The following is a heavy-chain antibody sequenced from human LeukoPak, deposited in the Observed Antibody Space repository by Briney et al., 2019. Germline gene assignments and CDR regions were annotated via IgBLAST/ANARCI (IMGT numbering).Heavy chain of an antibody. CDR2: INHSRST. V-gene: IGHV4-34*01. D-gene: IGHD3-22*01. Sequence: SETLSLTCAVYGGCLSGYYWSWIRQPPGKGLEWIGEINHSRSTNYNPSLKSRVTISVDTSKNQFSLKLSSVSAADTAVYYCARRKYYYDSSTIDYWGQGTLVTVSS. CDR3: ARRKYYYDSSTIDY. CDR1: GGCLSGYY. J-gene: IGHJ4*02.